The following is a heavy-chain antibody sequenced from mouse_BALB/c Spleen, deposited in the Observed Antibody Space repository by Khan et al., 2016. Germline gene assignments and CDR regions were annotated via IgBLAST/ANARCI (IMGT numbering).Heavy chain of an antibody. CDR3: ARRGQLGLRDYFDY. V-gene: IGHV1-9*01. CDR2: ILPGSGST. D-gene: IGHD3-2*01. J-gene: IGHJ2*01. Sequence: QVQLKQSGAELMKPGASVKISCKATGYTFSSYWIEWVKQRPGHGLEWIGEILPGSGSTNYNEKFKGKATFTADTSSNTAYMQLSSLTSEDSAVYYCARRGQLGLRDYFDYWGQGTTLTVSS. CDR1: GYTFSSYW.